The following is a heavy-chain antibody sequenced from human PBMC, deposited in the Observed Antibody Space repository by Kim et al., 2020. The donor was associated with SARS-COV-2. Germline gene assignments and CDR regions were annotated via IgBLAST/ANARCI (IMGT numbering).Heavy chain of an antibody. CDR3: ARRIDDYNPLDF. D-gene: IGHD4-4*01. CDR1: GGSIKYSAYY. V-gene: IGHV4-39*01. CDR2: VYYNGAT. J-gene: IGHJ4*02. Sequence: SETLSLTCAVSGGSIKYSAYYWVWIRQPPGKGLEWIGNVYYNGATNYNPSLKSRVTISLDTSKNQFSLSLRSVTAADTAVYYCARRIDDYNPLDFWGQGALVTVSS.